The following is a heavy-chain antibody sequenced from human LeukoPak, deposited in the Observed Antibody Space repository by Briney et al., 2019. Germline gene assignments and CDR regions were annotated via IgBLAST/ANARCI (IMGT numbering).Heavy chain of an antibody. CDR1: GDSVSSSSYY. J-gene: IGHJ5*02. Sequence: PSETLSLTCTVSGDSVSSSSYYWGWIRQPPGKGLEWIGSRYYSGSTGYHPSLKSRVTISVDTSKNQFSLKLSSVTAADTAVYYCAREEYSSGHTGGCFDPWGQGTLVTVSS. V-gene: IGHV4-39*02. CDR3: AREEYSSGHTGGCFDP. CDR2: RYYSGST. D-gene: IGHD6-19*01.